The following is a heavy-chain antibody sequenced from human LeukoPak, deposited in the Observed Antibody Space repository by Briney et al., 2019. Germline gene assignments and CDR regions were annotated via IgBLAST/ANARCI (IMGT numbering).Heavy chain of an antibody. CDR1: GGSISSGDYY. D-gene: IGHD6-19*01. CDR3: ARGSDSSDGY. Sequence: SETLSLTCTVSGGSISSGDYYWSWIRQPPGKGLEWIGYIYYSGSTYYNPSLKSRVTISVGTSKNQFSLKLSSVTAADTAVYYCARGSDSSDGYWGQGTLVTVSS. J-gene: IGHJ4*02. V-gene: IGHV4-30-4*08. CDR2: IYYSGST.